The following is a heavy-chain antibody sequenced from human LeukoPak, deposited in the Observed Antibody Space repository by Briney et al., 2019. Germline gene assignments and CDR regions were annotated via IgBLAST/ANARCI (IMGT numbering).Heavy chain of an antibody. CDR1: GGSFSSYY. J-gene: IGHJ4*02. V-gene: IGHV4-34*01. CDR3: ARGFSH. Sequence: PSETLSLTCAVYGGSFSSYYRSWLRQPPGKGLEWIGEINHSGSTTYNPSLKSRVTMSIDTSKNQFSLKLSSVTAADTAVYYCARGFSHWGQGTLVAVSS. CDR2: INHSGST.